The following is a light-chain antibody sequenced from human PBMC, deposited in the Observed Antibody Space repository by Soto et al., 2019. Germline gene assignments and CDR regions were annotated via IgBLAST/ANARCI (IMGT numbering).Light chain of an antibody. J-gene: IGLJ1*01. CDR1: SSDVGGYNY. CDR2: EVS. Sequence: QSVLTQPASVSGSPGQSITISCTGTSSDVGGYNYVSWYQQHPGKAPKLMIYEVSNRPSGVSNRFSGSKSGNTASLTISGLQAKDEADYFCSSYGSTSTRYVFGTGTKVTVL. V-gene: IGLV2-14*01. CDR3: SSYGSTSTRYV.